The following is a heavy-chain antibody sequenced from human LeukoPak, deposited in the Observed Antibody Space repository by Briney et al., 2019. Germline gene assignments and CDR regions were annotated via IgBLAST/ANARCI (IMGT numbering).Heavy chain of an antibody. V-gene: IGHV4-59*01. CDR3: ARFVGFGEFGFDY. CDR1: GGSISSYY. CDR2: IYYSGST. D-gene: IGHD3-10*01. J-gene: IGHJ4*02. Sequence: SETLSLTCTVSGGSISSYYWSWIRQPPGKGLEWIGYIYYSGSTNYNPSLKSRVTISVDTSKNQFSLKLSSVTAADTAVYYCARFVGFGEFGFDYWGQGTLVTVSS.